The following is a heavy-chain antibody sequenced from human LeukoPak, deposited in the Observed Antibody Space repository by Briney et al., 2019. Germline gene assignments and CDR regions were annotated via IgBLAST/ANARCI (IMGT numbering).Heavy chain of an antibody. Sequence: PSETLSLTCTVSGGSISGYYWSWIRQPPGKGLEWIGEINHSGSTNYNPSLKSRVTISVDTSKNQFSLKLSSVTAADTAVYYCARAPPFGLTYYYYGMDVWGQGTTVTVSS. CDR2: INHSGST. D-gene: IGHD3-10*01. V-gene: IGHV4-34*01. J-gene: IGHJ6*02. CDR3: ARAPPFGLTYYYYGMDV. CDR1: GGSISGYY.